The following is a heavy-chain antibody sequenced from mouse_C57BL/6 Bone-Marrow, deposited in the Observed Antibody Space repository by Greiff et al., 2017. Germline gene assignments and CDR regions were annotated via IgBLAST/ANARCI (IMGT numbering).Heavy chain of an antibody. CDR1: GFTFSSYG. CDR3: ARRSLSAWFAY. D-gene: IGHD2-3*01. V-gene: IGHV5-6*02. Sequence: EVMLVESGGDLVKPGGSLKLSCAASGFTFSSYGMSWVRQTPDKRLEWVATISSGGSYTSYPDSVKGRFTISRGTAKNTLYLQMSSLKSEDTAMYYCARRSLSAWFAYWGQGTLVTVSA. J-gene: IGHJ3*01. CDR2: ISSGGSYT.